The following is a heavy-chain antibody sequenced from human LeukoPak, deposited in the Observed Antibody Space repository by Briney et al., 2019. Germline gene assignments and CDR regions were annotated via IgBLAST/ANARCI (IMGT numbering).Heavy chain of an antibody. Sequence: GGSLRLSCAPSGFTFSLYEMNWVRQAPGKGLEWVSYISTSGTTIYYADSVKGRFTISRDNAKNSLYLQMNSLRAEDTAVYYCAREVGAYFGYWGQGTLVTVSS. D-gene: IGHD1-26*01. CDR1: GFTFSLYE. J-gene: IGHJ4*02. CDR2: ISTSGTTI. CDR3: AREVGAYFGY. V-gene: IGHV3-48*03.